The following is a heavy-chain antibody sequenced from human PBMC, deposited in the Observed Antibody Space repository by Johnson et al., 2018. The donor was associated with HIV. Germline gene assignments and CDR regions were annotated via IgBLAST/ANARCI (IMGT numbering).Heavy chain of an antibody. V-gene: IGHV3-30*04. Sequence: QVQLVESGGGVVQPGRSLRLSCAASGFTFSSYAMHWVRQAPGKGLEWVAVISYDGSNKYYADSVKGRFTISRDNSKNTLYLQMNRLRPEDTAVYYCARDPYDSSGYQWCHGAFDIWGQGTMVTVSS. D-gene: IGHD3-22*01. CDR2: ISYDGSNK. J-gene: IGHJ3*02. CDR1: GFTFSSYA. CDR3: ARDPYDSSGYQWCHGAFDI.